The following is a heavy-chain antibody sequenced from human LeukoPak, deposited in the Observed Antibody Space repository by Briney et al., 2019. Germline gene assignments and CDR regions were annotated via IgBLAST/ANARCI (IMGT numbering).Heavy chain of an antibody. D-gene: IGHD3-22*01. J-gene: IGHJ4*02. V-gene: IGHV1-2*02. CDR3: ARDRYYDSSGYYYMEYYFDY. CDR2: INPNSGGT. Sequence: RASVKVSCKASGYTFTGYYMHWVRQAPGQGLEWMGWINPNSGGTNYAQKFQGRVTMTRDTSISTAYMEQSRLRSDDTAVYYCARDRYYDSSGYYYMEYYFDYWGQGTLVTVSS. CDR1: GYTFTGYY.